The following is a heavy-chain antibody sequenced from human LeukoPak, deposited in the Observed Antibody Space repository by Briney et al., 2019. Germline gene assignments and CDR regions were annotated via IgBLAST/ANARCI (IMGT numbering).Heavy chain of an antibody. J-gene: IGHJ4*02. D-gene: IGHD3-9*01. V-gene: IGHV4-39*01. CDR1: GGSISSSIYY. Sequence: SETLSLTCNVSGGSISSSIYYWGWIRQPPGKGLEWIGTIYFSESPYYNPSLKSRVTISVDLSKNQFSLKLTSVTAADTAVYFCARQPAGYDSLTGSSAYFFDYWGQGTLVTVSS. CDR2: IYFSESP. CDR3: ARQPAGYDSLTGSSAYFFDY.